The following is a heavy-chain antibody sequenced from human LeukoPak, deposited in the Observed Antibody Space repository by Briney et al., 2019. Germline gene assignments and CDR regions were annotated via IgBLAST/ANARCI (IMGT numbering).Heavy chain of an antibody. Sequence: SETLSLTCTVSGGSISSYYWSWIRQPPGKGLEWIGYIYYSGSTNYNPSLKGRVTISVDTSKNQFSLKLSSVTAADTAVYYCARGLGFGANWFDPWGQGTLVTVSS. V-gene: IGHV4-59*01. J-gene: IGHJ5*02. CDR3: ARGLGFGANWFDP. CDR1: GGSISSYY. D-gene: IGHD3-10*01. CDR2: IYYSGST.